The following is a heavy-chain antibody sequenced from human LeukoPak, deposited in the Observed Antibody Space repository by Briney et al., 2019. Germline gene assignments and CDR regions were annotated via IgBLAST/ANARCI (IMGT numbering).Heavy chain of an antibody. CDR2: IYYSGST. CDR3: ASSGSLTTADY. J-gene: IGHJ4*02. D-gene: IGHD4/OR15-4a*01. V-gene: IGHV4-39*01. Sequence: SETLSLTCTVSGGSISSSSYYWGWIRQPPGKGLEWIGSIYYSGSTYYNPSLKRRVTISVDTSKNQFSLKLSSVTAADTAVYYCASSGSLTTADYWGQGTLVTVSS. CDR1: GGSISSSSYY.